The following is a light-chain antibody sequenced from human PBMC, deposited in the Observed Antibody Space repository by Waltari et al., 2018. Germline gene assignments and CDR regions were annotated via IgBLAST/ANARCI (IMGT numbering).Light chain of an antibody. Sequence: DIQMTQSPSSLSASVGDRVTITCQASQDIRNYLNWYQQKPGKAPKVLIYGASNLETGVPSRFSGSGSGKHFTFTISSLQPEDIATYYCQQYDNLLFTFGPGTKVDIK. CDR3: QQYDNLLFT. J-gene: IGKJ3*01. CDR2: GAS. V-gene: IGKV1-33*01. CDR1: QDIRNY.